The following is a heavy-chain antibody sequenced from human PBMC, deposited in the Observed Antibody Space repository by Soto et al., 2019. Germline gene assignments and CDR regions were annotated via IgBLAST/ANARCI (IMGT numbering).Heavy chain of an antibody. V-gene: IGHV4-31*03. CDR3: ARDKRRDYYDSSGYYYFDY. CDR1: GGSISSGGYY. J-gene: IGHJ4*02. CDR2: IYYSGST. Sequence: SETLSLTCTVSGGSISSGGYYWSWIHQHPGKGLEWIGYIYYSGSTYYNPSLKSRVTISVDTSKNQFSLKLSSVTAADTAVYYCARDKRRDYYDSSGYYYFDYWGQGTLVTVSS. D-gene: IGHD3-22*01.